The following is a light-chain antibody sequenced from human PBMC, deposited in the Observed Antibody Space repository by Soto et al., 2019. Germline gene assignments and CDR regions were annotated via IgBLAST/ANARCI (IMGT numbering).Light chain of an antibody. V-gene: IGLV2-14*03. J-gene: IGLJ2*01. CDR1: SSDVGGYNY. Sequence: QSALTQPASVSGSHGQSITISCTGTSSDVGGYNYVSRYQQHPGKAPKLIIYDVSNRPSGVSNRFSGSKSGNTASLTISGLQAEDEADYYCSSYTSSSTLVFGGGTKLTVL. CDR3: SSYTSSSTLV. CDR2: DVS.